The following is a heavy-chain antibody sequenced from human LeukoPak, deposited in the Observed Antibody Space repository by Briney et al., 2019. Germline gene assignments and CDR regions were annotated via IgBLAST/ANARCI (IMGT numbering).Heavy chain of an antibody. CDR3: ARGGSAYIDSDTTCLDP. Sequence: ASVKVSCKASGSSFTGYYTNWVRQAPGQGLEWTGWINPKSGGTNYAQKFQGRVTITRDTPISTAYMELSTLRSDDTAVYYCARGGSAYIDSDTTCLDPWGQGTLVTVAS. D-gene: IGHD5-12*01. CDR1: GSSFTGYY. V-gene: IGHV1-2*02. J-gene: IGHJ5*02. CDR2: INPKSGGT.